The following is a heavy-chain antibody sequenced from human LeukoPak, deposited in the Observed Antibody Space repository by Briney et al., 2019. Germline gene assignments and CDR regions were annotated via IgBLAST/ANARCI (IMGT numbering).Heavy chain of an antibody. CDR2: IYYSGST. CDR3: ARERIPMVPNWFDP. D-gene: IGHD3-10*01. Sequence: SETLSLTCTVSGGSISSSSYYWGWIRQPPGKGLEWIGSIYYSGSTYYNPSLKSRVTISVDTSKNQFSLKLSSVTAADTAVYYCARERIPMVPNWFDPWGQGTLVTVSS. CDR1: GGSISSSSYY. J-gene: IGHJ5*02. V-gene: IGHV4-39*07.